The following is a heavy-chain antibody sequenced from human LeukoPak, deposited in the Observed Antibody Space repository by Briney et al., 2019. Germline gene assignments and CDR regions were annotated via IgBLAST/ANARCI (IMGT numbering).Heavy chain of an antibody. J-gene: IGHJ4*02. V-gene: IGHV4-38-2*02. CDR3: ARGRAPLDY. CDR2: IYHGGNT. Sequence: SETLSLTCTVSGSYISSSNYWSWIRQSPGKGLEWIGTIYHGGNTYYNPSLMTRVTISVDTSKNQFSLKLSSVTAADTAVYYCARGRAPLDYWGQGTLVTVSS. CDR1: GSYISSSNY.